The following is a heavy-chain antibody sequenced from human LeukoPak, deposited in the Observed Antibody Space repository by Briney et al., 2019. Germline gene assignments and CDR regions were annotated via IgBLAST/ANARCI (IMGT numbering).Heavy chain of an antibody. D-gene: IGHD2-15*01. J-gene: IGHJ3*02. V-gene: IGHV1-46*03. CDR3: ARAYYGSWPDDAFDI. CDR1: GYTFTSYY. Sequence: GASVKVSCRASGYTFTSYYMHWVRQAPGQGLERMGIINPSGGSTSYAQKFQGRVTMTRDTSTSTVYMELSSLRSEDTAVYYCARAYYGSWPDDAFDIWGQGTMVTVSS. CDR2: INPSGGST.